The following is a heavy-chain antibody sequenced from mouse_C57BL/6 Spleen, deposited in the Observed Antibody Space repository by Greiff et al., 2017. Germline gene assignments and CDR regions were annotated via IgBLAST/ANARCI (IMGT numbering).Heavy chain of an antibody. V-gene: IGHV1-22*01. J-gene: IGHJ2*01. CDR2: INPNNGGT. CDR1: GYTFTDYN. CDR3: ARKGALITTVVADY. D-gene: IGHD1-1*01. Sequence: VQLQQSGPELVKPGASVKMSCKASGYTFTDYNMHWVKQSHGKSLEWIGYINPNNGGTSYNQKFKGKATVTVNKSSSTAYMELRSLTSEDSAVYYCARKGALITTVVADYWGQGTTLTVSS.